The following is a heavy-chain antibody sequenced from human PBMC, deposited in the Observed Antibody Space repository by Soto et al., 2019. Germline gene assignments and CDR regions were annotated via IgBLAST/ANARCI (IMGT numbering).Heavy chain of an antibody. CDR3: ARGYSGSYPFDY. J-gene: IGHJ4*02. V-gene: IGHV4-34*01. CDR2: INHSGST. CDR1: GGSFSGYY. Sequence: TSETLSLTCAVYGGSFSGYYWICIRQPPGKGLEWIGEINHSGSTNYNPSLKSRVTISVDTSKNQFSLKLSSVTAADTAVYYCARGYSGSYPFDYWGQGTLVTVSS. D-gene: IGHD1-26*01.